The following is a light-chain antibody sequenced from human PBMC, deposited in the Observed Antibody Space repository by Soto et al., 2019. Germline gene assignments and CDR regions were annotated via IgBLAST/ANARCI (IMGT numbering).Light chain of an antibody. CDR3: QQYNNWPRT. CDR2: GAS. CDR1: QSVSSAN. V-gene: IGKV3-15*01. Sequence: EIVLTQSPGTLSLSPGERATLSCRASQSVSSANFAWYQQKPGQAPRLLIYGASTRATGIPARFSGSGSGTEFTLTISSLQSEDFAVYYCQQYNNWPRTFGQGTRLEI. J-gene: IGKJ5*01.